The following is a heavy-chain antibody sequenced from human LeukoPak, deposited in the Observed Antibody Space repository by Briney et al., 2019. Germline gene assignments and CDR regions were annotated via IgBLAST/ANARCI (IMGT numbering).Heavy chain of an antibody. D-gene: IGHD5-12*01. CDR2: INPNSGGT. Sequence: ASVKVSCKASGHTFTGYYMHWVRQAPGQGLEWMGWINPNSGGTNYAQKFQGWVTMTRDTSISTAYMELSRLRSDDTAVYYCARARYSGYDYHNFYWYFDLWGRGTLVTVSS. J-gene: IGHJ2*01. CDR1: GHTFTGYY. CDR3: ARARYSGYDYHNFYWYFDL. V-gene: IGHV1-2*04.